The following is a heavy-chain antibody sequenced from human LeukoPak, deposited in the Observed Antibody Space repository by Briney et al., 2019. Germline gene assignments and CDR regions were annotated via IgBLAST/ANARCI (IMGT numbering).Heavy chain of an antibody. Sequence: PGGSLRLSCVSSGFSFSNYAMSWVRQAPGKGLEWISYIRSSSSTIYYADSVKGRFTVSRDNAKDSLFLQMNSLRAEDTAVYYCARVNGDYSINYFDYWGQGTLVTVSS. D-gene: IGHD4-17*01. J-gene: IGHJ4*02. CDR2: IRSSSSTI. CDR3: ARVNGDYSINYFDY. CDR1: GFSFSNYA. V-gene: IGHV3-48*01.